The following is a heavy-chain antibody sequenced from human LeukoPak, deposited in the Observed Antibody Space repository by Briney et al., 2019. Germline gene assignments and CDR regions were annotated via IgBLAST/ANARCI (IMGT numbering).Heavy chain of an antibody. CDR1: GFTFSSYA. V-gene: IGHV3-23*01. D-gene: IGHD4-17*01. J-gene: IGHJ4*02. Sequence: GGSLRLSCAASGFTFSSYAMSWVRQAPGKGLEWVSGISARGDSTYYADSVKGRFTISRDNFKNTLYLQMNSLRADDTALHYCAKHDYGDYADFDSWGQGTLVAVSS. CDR3: AKHDYGDYADFDS. CDR2: ISARGDST.